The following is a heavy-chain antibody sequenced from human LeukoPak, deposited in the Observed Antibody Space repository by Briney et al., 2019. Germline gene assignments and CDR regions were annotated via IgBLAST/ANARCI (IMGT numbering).Heavy chain of an antibody. Sequence: PSETLSLTCTVSGGSISSSSYYWGWIRQPQGKGLEWIVSIYYSGSNYYNPSLKSRITISVNTSKNQFSLKLSSVTAADTAVYYCARGGLDYFDSWGQGTLVTVSS. J-gene: IGHJ4*02. CDR3: ARGGLDYFDS. CDR2: IYYSGSN. V-gene: IGHV4-39*07. D-gene: IGHD6-19*01. CDR1: GGSISSSSYY.